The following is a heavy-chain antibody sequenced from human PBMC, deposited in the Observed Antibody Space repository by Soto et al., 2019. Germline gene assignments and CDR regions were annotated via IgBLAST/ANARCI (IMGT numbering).Heavy chain of an antibody. CDR1: GGSFSGYY. CDR3: ARASSSWYAY. D-gene: IGHD6-13*01. V-gene: IGHV4-34*01. CDR2: INHSGST. Sequence: TLSLTCAVYGGSFSGYYWSWIRQPPGKGLEWIGEINHSGSTNYNPSLKSRVTISVDTSKNQFSLKLSSVTAADTAVYYCARASSSWYAYWGQGTLVTVSS. J-gene: IGHJ4*02.